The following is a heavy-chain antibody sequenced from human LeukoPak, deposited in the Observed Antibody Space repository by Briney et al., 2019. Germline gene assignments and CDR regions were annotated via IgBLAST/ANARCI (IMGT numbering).Heavy chain of an antibody. CDR1: GFTFSSYW. CDR3: ARARGGYFDWLVYFDY. CDR2: INQDGSEK. J-gene: IGHJ4*03. V-gene: IGHV3-7*01. D-gene: IGHD3-9*01. Sequence: PGGSLRLSCAASGFTFSSYWMSWVRQAPGKGLEWVANINQDGSEKYYVDSVKGRFTISRDNAKNSLYLQMNSMRAEDTAVYYCARARGGYFDWLVYFDYWGQGTMVTVSS.